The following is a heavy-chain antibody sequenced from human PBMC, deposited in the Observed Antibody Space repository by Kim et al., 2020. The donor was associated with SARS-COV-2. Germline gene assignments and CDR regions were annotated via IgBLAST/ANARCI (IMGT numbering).Heavy chain of an antibody. Sequence: SETLSLTCAVYGGSFSGYYWSWIRQPPGKGLEWIGEINHSGSTNYNPSLKSRVTISVDTSKNQFSLKLSSVTAADTAVYYCARDGDGFHWYFDLWGRGTLVTVSS. D-gene: IGHD3-10*01. CDR2: INHSGST. V-gene: IGHV4-34*01. CDR3: ARDGDGFHWYFDL. J-gene: IGHJ2*01. CDR1: GGSFSGYY.